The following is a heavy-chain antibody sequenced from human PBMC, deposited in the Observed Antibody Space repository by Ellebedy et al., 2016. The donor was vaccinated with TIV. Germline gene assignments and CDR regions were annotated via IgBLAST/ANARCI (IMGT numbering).Heavy chain of an antibody. J-gene: IGHJ4*02. CDR1: GFTFSSYS. V-gene: IGHV3-21*01. D-gene: IGHD6-6*01. Sequence: GGSLRLXXAASGFTFSSYSMNWVRQAPGKGLEWVSSISSSSSYIYYADSVKGRFTISRDNAKNSLYLQMNSLRAEDTAVYYCARRQRGYSSSSEFDYWGQGTLVTVSS. CDR3: ARRQRGYSSSSEFDY. CDR2: ISSSSSYI.